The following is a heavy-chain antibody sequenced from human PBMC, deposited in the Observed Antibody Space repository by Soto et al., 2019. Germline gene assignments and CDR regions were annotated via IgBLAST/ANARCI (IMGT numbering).Heavy chain of an antibody. CDR2: IIPMFDTT. D-gene: IGHD5-12*01. Sequence: QVQLVQSGAEVKKPGSSVKVSCKASGGAFGSYAXNWVRQAPGQGLEWMGGIIPMFDTTNYAQRFQGRVTVTADESTSTVYLELTRLRSEDTAMYYCTRHRGYSSGYWGQDFWGQGTLVTVSS. V-gene: IGHV1-69*01. CDR3: TRHRGYSSGYWGQDF. CDR1: GGAFGSYA. J-gene: IGHJ4*02.